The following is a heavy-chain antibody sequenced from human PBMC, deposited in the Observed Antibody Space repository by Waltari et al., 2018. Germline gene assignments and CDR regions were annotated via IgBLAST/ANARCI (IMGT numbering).Heavy chain of an antibody. CDR3: AGLIVVVPAGVDY. CDR1: GGSFSGYY. D-gene: IGHD2-2*01. Sequence: VQLQQWGAGLLKPSETLSLTCAVYGGSFSGYYWSWIRQPPGKGLEWIGEINHSGSTNYNPSLKSRVTISVDTSKNQFSLKLSSVTAADTAVYYCAGLIVVVPAGVDYWGQGTLVTVSS. V-gene: IGHV4-34*01. CDR2: INHSGST. J-gene: IGHJ4*02.